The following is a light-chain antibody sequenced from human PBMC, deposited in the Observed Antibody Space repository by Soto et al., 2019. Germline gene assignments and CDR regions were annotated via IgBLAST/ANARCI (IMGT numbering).Light chain of an antibody. CDR3: QQYNNWPPYT. Sequence: EIVMTQSPATLSVSPGERATLSCRASQSVSSNLAWYQQKPGQAPRLLIYGASTRATGMPARFSGSGSGTEFTLTISSLKSEDFAVYYCQQYNNWPPYTFGQGTKVDIK. J-gene: IGKJ2*01. CDR1: QSVSSN. CDR2: GAS. V-gene: IGKV3-15*01.